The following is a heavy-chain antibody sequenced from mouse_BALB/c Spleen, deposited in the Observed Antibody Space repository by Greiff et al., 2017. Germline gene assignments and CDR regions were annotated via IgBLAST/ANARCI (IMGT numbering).Heavy chain of an antibody. CDR3: ARSIPHDY. CDR1: GFTFSSYG. J-gene: IGHJ2*01. D-gene: IGHD2-12*01. CDR2: INSNGGST. V-gene: IGHV5-6-3*01. Sequence: EVQVVESGGGLVQPGGSLKLSCAASGFTFSSYGMSWVRQTPDKRLELVATINSNGGSTYYPDSVKGRFTISRDNAKNTLYLQMSSLKSEDTAMYYCARSIPHDYWGQGTTLTVSS.